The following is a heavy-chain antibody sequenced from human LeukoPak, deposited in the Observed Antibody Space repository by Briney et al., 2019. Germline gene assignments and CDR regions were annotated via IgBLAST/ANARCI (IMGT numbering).Heavy chain of an antibody. CDR2: IYPGDSDT. D-gene: IGHD6-19*01. CDR1: GYIFRTYW. CDR3: ARPGGSGWLYNWFDP. V-gene: IGHV5-51*01. Sequence: GESLKISCKASGYIFRTYWIAWVRQAPGKGLEWMGIIYPGDSDTRYNPSFRGQVTISVDKSISTAYLQWSSLKDSDTTMYYCARPGGSGWLYNWFDPWGQGTLVTVSS. J-gene: IGHJ5*02.